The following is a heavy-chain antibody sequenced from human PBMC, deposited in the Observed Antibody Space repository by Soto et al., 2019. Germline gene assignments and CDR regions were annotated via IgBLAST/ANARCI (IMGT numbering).Heavy chain of an antibody. Sequence: ASVNVSCKPSGYTFTDYHIHWVRQAPGQGLEFMGWINANNGGAGSAQQFQGRVTVTRDTSITTVYMELSNLRSDDTAVYYCAREGGSETLQPSYNWFDTWGQGTLVTVSS. CDR2: INANNGGA. D-gene: IGHD6-25*01. CDR1: GYTFTDYH. J-gene: IGHJ5*02. V-gene: IGHV1-2*02. CDR3: AREGGSETLQPSYNWFDT.